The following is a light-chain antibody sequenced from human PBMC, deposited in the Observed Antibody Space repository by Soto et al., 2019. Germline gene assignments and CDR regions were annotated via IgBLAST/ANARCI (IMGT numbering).Light chain of an antibody. CDR2: GAS. CDR3: QQYNNWPPAWT. Sequence: EIVFTQSPATLSLSPGERATLSCRASQTVSRNLAWYQQRPGQAPRLLIYGASTRATGIPARFSGSGSGTEFTLTISSLQSEDFALYYCQQYNNWPPAWTFGQGTKVDIK. CDR1: QTVSRN. J-gene: IGKJ1*01. V-gene: IGKV3-15*01.